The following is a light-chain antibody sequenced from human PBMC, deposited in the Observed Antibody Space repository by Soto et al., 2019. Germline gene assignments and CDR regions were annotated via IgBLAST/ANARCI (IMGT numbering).Light chain of an antibody. CDR1: QDISKN. V-gene: IGKV1-33*01. CDR3: QQYDNLLPIT. CDR2: DAS. Sequence: IQMTQALSSLSASVGDRVTITCQASQDISKNLNWYQQKPGKAPKLLIYDASSLQTGVPSRFSGSVSATHFTFTISSLQPEDIATYYCQQYDNLLPITFGQGTRLEIK. J-gene: IGKJ5*01.